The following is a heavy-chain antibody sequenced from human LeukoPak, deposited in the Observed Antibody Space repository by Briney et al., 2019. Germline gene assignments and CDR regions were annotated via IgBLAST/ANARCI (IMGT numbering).Heavy chain of an antibody. CDR3: ARAGPQPLWFGELPRRVGGWFDP. CDR2: IYYSGST. CDR1: GVSISSYY. D-gene: IGHD3-10*01. Sequence: SETLSLTCTVSGVSISSYYWRWIRQPPGKGLEWIGSIYYSGSTYYNPSLKSRVTISVDTSKTQFSLKLSSVTAADTAVYYCARAGPQPLWFGELPRRVGGWFDPWGQGTLVTVSS. J-gene: IGHJ5*02. V-gene: IGHV4-39*07.